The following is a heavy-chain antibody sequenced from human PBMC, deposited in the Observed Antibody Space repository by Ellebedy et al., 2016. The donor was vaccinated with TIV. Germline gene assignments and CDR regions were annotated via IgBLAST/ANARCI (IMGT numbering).Heavy chain of an antibody. D-gene: IGHD6-13*01. CDR3: ARGDSSSWYEDDFDY. CDR1: GYTFTSYG. V-gene: IGHV1-69*13. Sequence: AASVKVSCKASGYTFTSYGISWVRQAPGQGLEWMGGIIPIFGTANYAQKFQGRVTITADESTSTAYMELSSLRSEDTAVYYCARGDSSSWYEDDFDYWGQGTLVTVSS. J-gene: IGHJ4*02. CDR2: IIPIFGTA.